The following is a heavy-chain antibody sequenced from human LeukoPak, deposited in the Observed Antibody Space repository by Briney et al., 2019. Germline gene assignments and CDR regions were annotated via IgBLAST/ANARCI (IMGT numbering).Heavy chain of an antibody. CDR2: FDPEDGET. Sequence: ASVKVSCKASGYTFTGNYMHWVRQAPGKGLEWMGGFDPEDGETIYAQKFQGRVTMTEDTSTDTAYMELSSLRSEDTAVYYCATVRHYYDSSGYLPPAYYFDYWGQGTLVTVSS. V-gene: IGHV1-24*01. CDR3: ATVRHYYDSSGYLPPAYYFDY. D-gene: IGHD3-22*01. J-gene: IGHJ4*02. CDR1: GYTFTGNY.